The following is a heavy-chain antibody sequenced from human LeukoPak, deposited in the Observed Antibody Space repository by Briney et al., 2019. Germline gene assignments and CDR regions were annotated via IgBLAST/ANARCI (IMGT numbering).Heavy chain of an antibody. CDR1: GGSISSGSYY. J-gene: IGHJ3*02. V-gene: IGHV4-39*07. Sequence: SQTLSLTCTVSGGSISSGSYYWSWIRQPPGKGLEWIGSIYYSGSTYYNPSLESRVTMSVDTSKNQFSLKLSSVTAADTAVYYCASRGHGSWDAFDIWGQGTMVTVSS. CDR2: IYYSGST. CDR3: ASRGHGSWDAFDI. D-gene: IGHD6-13*01.